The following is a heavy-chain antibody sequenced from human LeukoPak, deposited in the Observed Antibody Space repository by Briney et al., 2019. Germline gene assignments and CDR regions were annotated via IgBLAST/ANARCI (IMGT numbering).Heavy chain of an antibody. CDR1: GFTFSTYA. D-gene: IGHD6-13*01. J-gene: IGHJ6*02. CDR3: ARGLSSSWLSLYYYYVMDV. Sequence: GGSLRLSCAASGFTFSTYAMSWIRQAPGKGLEWVSYISSWCSYTNYADSVKGRFTISRDNAKNSLYLQMNSLRAEDTAVYYCARGLSSSWLSLYYYYVMDVWGQGTTVTVSS. CDR2: ISSWCSYT. V-gene: IGHV3-11*06.